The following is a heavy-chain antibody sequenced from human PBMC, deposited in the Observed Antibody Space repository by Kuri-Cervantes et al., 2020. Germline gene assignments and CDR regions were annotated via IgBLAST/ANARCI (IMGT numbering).Heavy chain of an antibody. V-gene: IGHV1-69*13. CDR1: GGTFSSYA. CDR3: ARDYGSERPRYFDL. CDR2: IIPIFGTA. J-gene: IGHJ2*01. Sequence: SVKVSCKASGGTFSSYAISWVRQAPGQGLEWTGGIIPIFGTANYAQKFQGRVTITADESTSTAYMELSSLRSEDTAVYYCARDYGSERPRYFDLWGRGSLVTVSS. D-gene: IGHD3-10*01.